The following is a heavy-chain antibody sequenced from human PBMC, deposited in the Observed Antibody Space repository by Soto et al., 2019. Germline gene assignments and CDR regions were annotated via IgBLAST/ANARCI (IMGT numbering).Heavy chain of an antibody. Sequence: SETLSLTCTVSGGSISSSSYYWGWIRQPPGKGLEWIGSIYYSGSTYYNPSLKSRVTISVDTSKNQFSLKLSSVTAADTAVYYCARRDGHNWFDPWGQGTLVTVSS. V-gene: IGHV4-39*01. CDR3: ARRDGHNWFDP. CDR1: GGSISSSSYY. J-gene: IGHJ5*02. CDR2: IYYSGST.